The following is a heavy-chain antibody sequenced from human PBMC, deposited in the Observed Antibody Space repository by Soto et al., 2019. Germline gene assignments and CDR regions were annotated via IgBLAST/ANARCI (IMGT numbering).Heavy chain of an antibody. CDR1: GGSMSSSSYY. Sequence: SETLSLTCTVSGGSMSSSSYYWGWIRQPPGKGLEWIGSIYYSGSTYYNPSLKSRVTISVDTSKNQFSLKLSSVTAADTAVYYCARLLGRSGSYWGQGTLGTVAS. V-gene: IGHV4-39*01. J-gene: IGHJ4*02. CDR3: ARLLGRSGSY. D-gene: IGHD3-22*01. CDR2: IYYSGST.